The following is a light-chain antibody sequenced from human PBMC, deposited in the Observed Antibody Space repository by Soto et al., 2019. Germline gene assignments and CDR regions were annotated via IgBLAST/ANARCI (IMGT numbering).Light chain of an antibody. Sequence: QSVLTQPPSASGSPGQSVTISCTGTSSDVGGYNYVSWYQQHPGKAPKLMIYEVSNRPSGVPDRFSGSKSGNTASLTVSGLQAEDEADYYCSSYAGSNNPYVFGTGTQLTVL. CDR1: SSDVGGYNY. V-gene: IGLV2-8*01. CDR3: SSYAGSNNPYV. J-gene: IGLJ1*01. CDR2: EVS.